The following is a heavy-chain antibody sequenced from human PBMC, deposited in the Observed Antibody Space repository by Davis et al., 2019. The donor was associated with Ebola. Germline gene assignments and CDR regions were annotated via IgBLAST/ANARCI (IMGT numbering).Heavy chain of an antibody. CDR3: ARIYSGSYYPGFDY. J-gene: IGHJ4*02. D-gene: IGHD1-26*01. Sequence: GESLKISCPASGFTVRSNYMSWVRQAPGKGLEWVSVIYSGGSTYYADSVKGRFTISRHNSKNTLYLQMNSLRAEDTAVYYCARIYSGSYYPGFDYWGQGTLVTVSS. V-gene: IGHV3-53*04. CDR2: IYSGGST. CDR1: GFTVRSNY.